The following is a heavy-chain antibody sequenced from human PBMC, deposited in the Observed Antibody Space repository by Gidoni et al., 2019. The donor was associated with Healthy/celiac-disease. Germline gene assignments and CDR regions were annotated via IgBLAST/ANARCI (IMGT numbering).Heavy chain of an antibody. J-gene: IGHJ3*02. CDR2: INHSGST. V-gene: IGHV4-34*01. CDR3: ARGPFAFDI. Sequence: QVQLQQWGAGLLKPSETLSLTCAVYGGSFSGYYWSWIRQPPGQGLEWIGEINHSGSTHYNPSLKSRVTISVDTSKNQFSLKLSSVTAADTAVYYCARGPFAFDIWGQGTMVTVSS. CDR1: GGSFSGYY.